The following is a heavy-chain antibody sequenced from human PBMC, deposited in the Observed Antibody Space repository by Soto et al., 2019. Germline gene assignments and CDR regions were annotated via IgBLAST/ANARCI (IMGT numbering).Heavy chain of an antibody. CDR2: ISNSGRT. Sequence: QVQLQESGPGLVKPSQTLSLTCTVSGGSVRRGNYYWSWIRQFPGKGLEWIGYISNSGRTHYNPSLMSRINIFVDTSKNPFFLELRSVTAADQALYYCARADYATGSYYPDYWGQGTLVTVSS. V-gene: IGHV4-31*03. CDR3: ARADYATGSYYPDY. CDR1: GGSVRRGNYY. J-gene: IGHJ4*02. D-gene: IGHD3-10*01.